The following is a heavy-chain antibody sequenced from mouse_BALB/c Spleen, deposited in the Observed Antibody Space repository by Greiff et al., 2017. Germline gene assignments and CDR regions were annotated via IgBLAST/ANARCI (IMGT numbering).Heavy chain of an antibody. V-gene: IGHV5-6-4*01. Sequence: EVKLVESGGGLVKPGGSLKLSCAASGFTFSSYTMSWVRQTPEKRLEWVATISSGGSYTYYPDSVKGRFTISRDNAKNTLYLQMSSLKSEDTAMYYCTRQASIYYGNYFSDWGQGTTLTVSS. CDR3: TRQASIYYGNYFSD. D-gene: IGHD2-1*01. CDR2: ISSGGSYT. J-gene: IGHJ2*01. CDR1: GFTFSSYT.